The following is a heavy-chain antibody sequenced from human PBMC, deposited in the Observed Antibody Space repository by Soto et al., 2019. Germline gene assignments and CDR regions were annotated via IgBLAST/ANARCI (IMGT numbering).Heavy chain of an antibody. CDR2: ISGSGGST. D-gene: IGHD3-3*01. Sequence: GGSLRLSCAASGFTFSSYAMSWVRQAPGKGLEWVSAISGSGGSTYYADSVKGRFTISRDNSKNTLYLQMNSLRAEDTAVYYCAKVMVKSEGIDDFWSGYFDYWGQGTLVTVSS. J-gene: IGHJ4*02. CDR3: AKVMVKSEGIDDFWSGYFDY. CDR1: GFTFSSYA. V-gene: IGHV3-23*01.